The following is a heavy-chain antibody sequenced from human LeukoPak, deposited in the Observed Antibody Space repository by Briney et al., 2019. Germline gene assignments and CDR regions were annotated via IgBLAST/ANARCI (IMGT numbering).Heavy chain of an antibody. V-gene: IGHV4-59*01. Sequence: SETLSLTCTVSGGSISSYYWSWIRQPSGKGLEWIGYIYYSGTTSYNPSLKSRVTMSVDTSKNQFSLKLSSVTAADTAVYYCARFYSSGLDYWGQGTLVTVSS. J-gene: IGHJ4*02. CDR1: GGSISSYY. D-gene: IGHD6-19*01. CDR2: IYYSGTT. CDR3: ARFYSSGLDY.